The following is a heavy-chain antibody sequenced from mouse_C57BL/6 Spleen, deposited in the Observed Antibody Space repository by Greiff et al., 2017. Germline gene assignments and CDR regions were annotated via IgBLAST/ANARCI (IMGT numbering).Heavy chain of an antibody. J-gene: IGHJ1*03. V-gene: IGHV1-64*01. CDR3: ARPPIGSSRYWYFDG. CDR1: GYTFTSYW. CDR2: IHPNSGST. D-gene: IGHD1-1*01. Sequence: QVQLKQPGAELVKPGASVKLSCKASGYTFTSYWMHWVKQRPGQGLEWIGMIHPNSGSTNYNEKFKSKATLTVDKSSSTAYMQLSSLTSEDSAVYYCARPPIGSSRYWYFDGWGTGTTVTVSS.